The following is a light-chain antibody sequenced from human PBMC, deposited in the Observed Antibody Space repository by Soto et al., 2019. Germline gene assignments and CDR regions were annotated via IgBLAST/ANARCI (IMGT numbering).Light chain of an antibody. Sequence: EIVMTQSPATLSVSPGVRVTLSCRASQSVSSNLAWYQQKPGQAPRLLIYGASTRATGIPARFSGGGSETEFTLTISSLQSEDFAVYYCQQYHNWPPRTFGQGTKVEIK. CDR2: GAS. CDR3: QQYHNWPPRT. CDR1: QSVSSN. J-gene: IGKJ1*01. V-gene: IGKV3-15*01.